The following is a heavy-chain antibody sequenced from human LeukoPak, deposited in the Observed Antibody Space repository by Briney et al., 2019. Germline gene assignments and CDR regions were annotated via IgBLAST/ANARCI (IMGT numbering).Heavy chain of an antibody. J-gene: IGHJ4*02. CDR1: GYTFTSYY. CDR3: AREDSGSYGY. D-gene: IGHD1-26*01. Sequence: ASVKVSCKASGYTFTSYYMHWVRQAPGQGLEWMGIINPSGGSTSYAQKFQGRVTMTRDTSISTAYMELSRLRSDDTAVYYCAREDSGSYGYWGQGTLVTVSS. V-gene: IGHV1-46*01. CDR2: INPSGGST.